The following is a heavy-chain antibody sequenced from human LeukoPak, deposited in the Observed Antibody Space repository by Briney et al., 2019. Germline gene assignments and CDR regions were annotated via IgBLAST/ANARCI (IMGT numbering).Heavy chain of an antibody. CDR3: ARDRWQWLASVRFYFDY. CDR2: IIPIFGTA. J-gene: IGHJ4*02. D-gene: IGHD6-19*01. Sequence: SVKVSCKASGGTFNNYAIIWVRQAPGQGLEWMGGIIPIFGTANYAQKLQGRVTMTTDTSTSTAYMELRSLRSDDTAVYYCARDRWQWLASVRFYFDYWGQGTLVTVSS. V-gene: IGHV1-69*05. CDR1: GGTFNNYA.